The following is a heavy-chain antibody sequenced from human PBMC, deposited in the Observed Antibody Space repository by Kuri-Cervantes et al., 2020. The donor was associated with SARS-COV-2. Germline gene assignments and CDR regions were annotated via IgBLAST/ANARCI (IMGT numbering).Heavy chain of an antibody. D-gene: IGHD3-9*01. Sequence: GESLKIFCAASGFTFSCYSMNWVRQAPGKGLEWVSSISSSSSYIYYADSVKGRFTISRDNAKNSLYLQMNSLRAEDTAVYYCANTPLVVAFDIWGQGTMVTVSS. CDR3: ANTPLVVAFDI. CDR2: ISSSSSYI. V-gene: IGHV3-21*01. CDR1: GFTFSCYS. J-gene: IGHJ3*02.